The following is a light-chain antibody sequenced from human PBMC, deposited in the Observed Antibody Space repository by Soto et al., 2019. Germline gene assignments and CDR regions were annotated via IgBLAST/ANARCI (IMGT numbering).Light chain of an antibody. CDR3: SSYTSSSTYV. J-gene: IGLJ1*01. CDR2: DVS. V-gene: IGLV2-14*01. Sequence: QSALTLPASVSGSPGQSITISCTGTSSDVGGYNYVSWYQQHPGKAPKLMIYDVSNRPSGVSNRFSGSKSGNTASLTISGLQADDEADYYCSSYTSSSTYVFGTGTKLTVL. CDR1: SSDVGGYNY.